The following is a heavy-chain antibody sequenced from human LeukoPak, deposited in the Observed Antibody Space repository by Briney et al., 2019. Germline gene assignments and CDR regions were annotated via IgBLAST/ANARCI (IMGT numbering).Heavy chain of an antibody. CDR3: ARAGLGSTVWGDWFDP. CDR2: INPNTSGT. J-gene: IGHJ5*02. D-gene: IGHD1-26*01. CDR1: GYTFTGYH. Sequence: ASVKVSCKASGYTFTGYHMHWVRQAPGQGLEWMGWINPNTSGTTHAQRFQGRVTMTMDTSISTAYMDLRWLSSDDTAIYYCARAGLGSTVWGDWFDPWGQGTLVTVSS. V-gene: IGHV1-2*02.